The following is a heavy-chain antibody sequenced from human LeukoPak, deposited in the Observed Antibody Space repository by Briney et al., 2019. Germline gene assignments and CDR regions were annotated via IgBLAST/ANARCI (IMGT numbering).Heavy chain of an antibody. CDR2: IKQDGSEK. D-gene: IGHD3-3*01. J-gene: IGHJ4*02. Sequence: GGSLRLSCAASGFTFSSYCMNWVRQAPGKGLEWVANIKQDGSEKYYVDSVKGRFTISRDNAKDSLYLQMNSLRAEDTAVYYCVSRVALDYWGQGTLVTVSS. CDR1: GFTFSSYC. V-gene: IGHV3-7*02. CDR3: VSRVALDY.